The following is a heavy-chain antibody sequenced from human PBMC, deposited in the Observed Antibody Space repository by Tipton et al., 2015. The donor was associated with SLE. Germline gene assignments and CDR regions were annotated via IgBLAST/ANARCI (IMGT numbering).Heavy chain of an antibody. CDR2: VYYTGNT. CDR1: GGSFSGYY. D-gene: IGHD3-22*01. Sequence: TLSLTCAVYGGSFSGYYWGWIRQPPGKGLEWVGTVYYTGNTFYNPSLKSRVTILVDTTKNQFSLKLSSVTAADTAVYYCARDKYRYDATGYHLLGHFDFWGQGTLVTVSS. CDR3: ARDKYRYDATGYHLLGHFDF. V-gene: IGHV4-34*01. J-gene: IGHJ4*02.